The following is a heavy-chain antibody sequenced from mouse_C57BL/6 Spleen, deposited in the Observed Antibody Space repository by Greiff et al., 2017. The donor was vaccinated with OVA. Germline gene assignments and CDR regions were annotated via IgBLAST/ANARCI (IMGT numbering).Heavy chain of an antibody. CDR2: ISDGGSYT. V-gene: IGHV5-4*01. D-gene: IGHD6-2*01. CDR3: ARERVSVFDY. J-gene: IGHJ2*01. Sequence: EVKLEESGGGLVKPGGSLKLSCAASGFTFSSYAMSWVRQTPEKRLEWVATISDGGSYTYYPDNVKGRFTISRDNAKNNLYLQMSHLKSEDTAMYYCARERVSVFDYWGQGTTLTVSS. CDR1: GFTFSSYA.